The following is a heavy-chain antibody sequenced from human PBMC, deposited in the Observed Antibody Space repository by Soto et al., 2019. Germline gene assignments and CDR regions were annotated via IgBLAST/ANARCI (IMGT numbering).Heavy chain of an antibody. Sequence: SVKVSCKASGGTFCIYTISGVRQAPGQGLEWMGRIIPILGIANYAQKFQGRVTITADKSTSTAYMELSSLRSEVTAVYYCARYTTVAHFDYWGQGTLVTVSS. CDR3: ARYTTVAHFDY. D-gene: IGHD4-17*01. CDR2: IIPILGIA. CDR1: GGTFCIYT. V-gene: IGHV1-69*02. J-gene: IGHJ4*02.